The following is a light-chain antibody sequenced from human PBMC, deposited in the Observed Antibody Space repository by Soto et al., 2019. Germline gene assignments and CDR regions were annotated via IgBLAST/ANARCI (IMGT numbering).Light chain of an antibody. CDR2: EVS. CDR1: SSDVGGHNY. V-gene: IGLV2-8*01. CDR3: SSYAGSMNLV. J-gene: IGLJ2*01. Sequence: QSVLTQPPSASGSPGQSVTISCTGSSSDVGGHNYVSWYQQFPGKAPKLIIYEVSTRPSGVPDRFSGSKSVNTASLTVSGLQAEDEADYYCSSYAGSMNLVFGGGTKVTVL.